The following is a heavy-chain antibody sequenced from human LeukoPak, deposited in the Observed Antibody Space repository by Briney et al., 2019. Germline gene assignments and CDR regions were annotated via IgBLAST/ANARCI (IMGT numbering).Heavy chain of an antibody. J-gene: IGHJ3*02. CDR2: INPSGGST. CDR1: GYTFTSYY. D-gene: IGHD5-24*01. CDR3: ARSRPRDGYNYGHDAFDI. V-gene: IGHV1-46*01. Sequence: ASVKVSCKASGYTFTSYYMHWVRQAPGQGLEWMGIINPSGGSTSYAQKFQGRVTMNRDTSTSTVYMELSSLRSEDTAVYYCARSRPRDGYNYGHDAFDIWGQGTMVTVSS.